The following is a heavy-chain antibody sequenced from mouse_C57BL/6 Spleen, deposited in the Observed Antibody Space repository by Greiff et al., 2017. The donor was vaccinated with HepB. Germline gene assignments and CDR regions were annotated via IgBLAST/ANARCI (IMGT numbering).Heavy chain of an antibody. CDR2: ISYDGSN. D-gene: IGHD3-2*02. CDR1: GYSITSGYY. Sequence: DVKLQESGPGLVKPSQSLSLTCSVTGYSITSGYYWNWIRQFPGNKLEWMGYISYDGSNNYNPSLKNRISITRDTSKNQFFLKLNSVTTEDTATYYCARDSSGWFAYWGQGTLVTVSA. CDR3: ARDSSGWFAY. J-gene: IGHJ3*01. V-gene: IGHV3-6*01.